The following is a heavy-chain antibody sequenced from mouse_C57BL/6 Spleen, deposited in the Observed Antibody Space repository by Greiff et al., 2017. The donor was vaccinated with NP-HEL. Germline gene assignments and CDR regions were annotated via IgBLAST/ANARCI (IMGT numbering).Heavy chain of an antibody. D-gene: IGHD2-5*01. CDR2: INPYNGGT. Sequence: EVQLQQSGPVLVKPGASVKMSCKASGYTFTDYYMNWVKQSHGKSLEWIGVINPYNGGTSYNQKFKGKATLTVDKSSGTAYMELNSLTSEDSAVYYCARRSNSISSFDYWGQGTTLTVSS. CDR3: ARRSNSISSFDY. V-gene: IGHV1-19*01. J-gene: IGHJ2*01. CDR1: GYTFTDYY.